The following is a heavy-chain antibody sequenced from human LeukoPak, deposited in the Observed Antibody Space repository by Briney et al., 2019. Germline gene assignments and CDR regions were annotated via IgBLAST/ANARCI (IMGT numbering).Heavy chain of an antibody. CDR2: IYSDGSST. CDR1: GCTFSRYW. Sequence: PGGSLRLSCAASGCTFSRYWMHWVRQAPGKGLVWVSRIYSDGSSTSYADSVKGRFTISRDNAKNTLYLQMNSLRAEDTAVYYCARAGYSSGWYYFDYWGQGTLVTVSS. V-gene: IGHV3-74*01. D-gene: IGHD6-19*01. J-gene: IGHJ4*02. CDR3: ARAGYSSGWYYFDY.